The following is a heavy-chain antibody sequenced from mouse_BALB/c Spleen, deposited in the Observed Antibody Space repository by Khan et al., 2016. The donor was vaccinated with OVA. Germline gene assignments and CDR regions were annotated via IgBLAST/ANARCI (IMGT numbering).Heavy chain of an antibody. D-gene: IGHD1-1*01. Sequence: VELVESGAELVKAGASVKMSCKASGYTFTSYWMHWVKQRLGQGLEWFAETHPTNGRTYYNEKFKSKATLTVDKSSSTAYMLLSGPTFEDSAVYYCARIKKIVATYFDYWGKGTTLTVSS. J-gene: IGHJ2*01. CDR3: ARIKKIVATYFDY. CDR1: GYTFTSYW. CDR2: THPTNGRT. V-gene: IGHV1S81*02.